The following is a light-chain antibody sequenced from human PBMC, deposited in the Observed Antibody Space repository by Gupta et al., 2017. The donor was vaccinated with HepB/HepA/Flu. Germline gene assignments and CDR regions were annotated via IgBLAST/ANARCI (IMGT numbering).Light chain of an antibody. V-gene: IGLV2-14*03. Sequence: PGSEFWFPGPSVTLSRTGTSSDVGGYDYVSWYQQHPGKAPRLMIYDVRNRPSGVSNRFSGSKSGNTASLTISGLQAEDEADFYCSSFTSSGTHVFGSGTKVTVL. CDR3: SSFTSSGTHV. CDR1: SSDVGGYDY. CDR2: DVR. J-gene: IGLJ1*01.